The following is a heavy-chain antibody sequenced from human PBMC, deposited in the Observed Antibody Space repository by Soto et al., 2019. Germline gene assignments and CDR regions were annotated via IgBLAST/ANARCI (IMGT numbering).Heavy chain of an antibody. CDR3: ARGSFSSSSSWFDP. V-gene: IGHV4-31*03. D-gene: IGHD6-6*01. J-gene: IGHJ5*02. CDR2: IYYSGRT. Sequence: SETLSLTCTVSGGSISSGGYYWSWVRQHPGKGLEWIGYIYYSGRTYYNPSLHSRVSIAVDTTENQFSLKLTSVTAADTSVYYCARGSFSSSSSWFDPWGRGTLVTVSS. CDR1: GGSISSGGYY.